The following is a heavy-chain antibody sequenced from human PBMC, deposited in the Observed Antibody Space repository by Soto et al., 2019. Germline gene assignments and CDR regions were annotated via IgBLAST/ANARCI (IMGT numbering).Heavy chain of an antibody. V-gene: IGHV2-5*02. CDR2: IYWDDDK. CDR1: GFSLSTSEVG. D-gene: IGHD6-19*01. CDR3: AHAPGIAVTTNWFDP. J-gene: IGHJ5*02. Sequence: QITLKESGPTLVKPTQTLTLTCTFSGFSLSTSEVGVGWIRQPPGKALQWLALIYWDDDKRYSPSLTSRLTITKDTSKNQVVLTMTNIDPVDTATYYCAHAPGIAVTTNWFDPWGQGILVTVSS.